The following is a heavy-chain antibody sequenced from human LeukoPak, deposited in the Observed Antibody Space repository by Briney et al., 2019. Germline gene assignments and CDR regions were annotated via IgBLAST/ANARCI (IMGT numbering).Heavy chain of an antibody. J-gene: IGHJ4*02. Sequence: GESLKISCKASGYTFTGYYMHCVRQAPGQGLEWMGWINPNSGGTNYAQKFQGRVTMTRDTSISTAYMELSRLRSDDTAVYYCAREPSYSSGCLRGWGQGTLVTVSS. CDR1: GYTFTGYY. V-gene: IGHV1-2*02. CDR3: AREPSYSSGCLRG. D-gene: IGHD6-19*01. CDR2: INPNSGGT.